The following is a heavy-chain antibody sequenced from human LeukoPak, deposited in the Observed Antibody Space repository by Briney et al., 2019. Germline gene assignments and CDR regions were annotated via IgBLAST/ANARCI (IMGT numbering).Heavy chain of an antibody. CDR3: AREYYGDGGPLDY. V-gene: IGHV3-33*01. CDR1: GFTFSSYG. J-gene: IGHJ4*02. CDR2: IWYDGSNK. D-gene: IGHD4-17*01. Sequence: TGGSLRLSCAASGFTFSSYGMHWVRQAPGKGLEWVAVIWYDGSNKYYADSVKGRFTISRDNSKNTLYLQMNSLRAEDTSVYYCAREYYGDGGPLDYWGQGTLVTVSP.